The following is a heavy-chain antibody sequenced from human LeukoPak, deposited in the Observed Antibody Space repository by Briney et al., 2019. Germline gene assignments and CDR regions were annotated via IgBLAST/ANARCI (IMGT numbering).Heavy chain of an antibody. CDR2: IYYSGST. CDR1: GGSISSSSYY. CDR3: ARPLGYSNWFDP. D-gene: IGHD5-18*01. V-gene: IGHV4-39*01. J-gene: IGHJ5*02. Sequence: PSETLSLTCTVSGGSISSSSYYWGWIRQPPGKGLEWIGSIYYSGSTYYNPSLKSRVTISVDTSKNQFSLKLSSVTAADTAVYYCARPLGYSNWFDPWGQGTLVTVSS.